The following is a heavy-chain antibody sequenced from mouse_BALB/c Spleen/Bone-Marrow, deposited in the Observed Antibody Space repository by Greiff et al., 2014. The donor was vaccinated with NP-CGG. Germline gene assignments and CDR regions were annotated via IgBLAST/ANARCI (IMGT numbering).Heavy chain of an antibody. CDR3: ARDRGVQGYAMDY. CDR2: ISYGGSYI. J-gene: IGHJ4*01. V-gene: IGHV5-4*02. D-gene: IGHD2-14*01. Sequence: VMLVESGGGLVKPGGSLKLSCAASGFTFSDFYMYWVRQTPEKRLEWVATISYGGSYIYYPDSVKGRFTISRDDAKNNLYLQMSSLKSEDTAMYYCARDRGVQGYAMDYWGQGTSVTVSS. CDR1: GFTFSDFY.